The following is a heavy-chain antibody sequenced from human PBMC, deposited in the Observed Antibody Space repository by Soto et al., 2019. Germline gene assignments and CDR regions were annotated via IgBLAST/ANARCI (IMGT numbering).Heavy chain of an antibody. J-gene: IGHJ4*02. CDR1: GFTFSNFA. CDR3: ANGGMAARPSDY. CDR2: ICGSGVST. Sequence: GGSLRLSCAASGFTFSNFAMNWVRQAPGKGLEWVSAICGSGVSTYYADSVRGRFTISRDISKNTLYLHMNTLRAEDTALYFCANGGMAARPSDYWGQGTLVTVSS. D-gene: IGHD6-6*01. V-gene: IGHV3-23*01.